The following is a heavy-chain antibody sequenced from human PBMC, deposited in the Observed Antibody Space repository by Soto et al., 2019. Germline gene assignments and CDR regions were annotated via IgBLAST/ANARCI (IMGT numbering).Heavy chain of an antibody. CDR1: GGSISSSSYY. D-gene: IGHD3-3*01. V-gene: IGHV4-39*01. J-gene: IGHJ4*02. CDR3: ARRSITIFGVVIPYFDY. Sequence: QLQLQESGPGLVKPSETLSLTCTVSGGSISSSSYYWGWIRQPPGKGLEWIGSIYYSGSTYYNPSLKSRVTISVDTSKNQFSLKLSSVTAADTAVYYCARRSITIFGVVIPYFDYWGQGTLVTVSS. CDR2: IYYSGST.